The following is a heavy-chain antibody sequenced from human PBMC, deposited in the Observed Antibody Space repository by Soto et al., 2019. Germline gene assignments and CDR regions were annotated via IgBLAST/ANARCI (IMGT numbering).Heavy chain of an antibody. V-gene: IGHV3-23*01. D-gene: IGHD6-13*01. J-gene: IGHJ4*02. Sequence: LRLSCAASGFTFSNYAMNWVRQAPGKGLEWVSVISASGGSTFYADSVKGRFTISRDSSKNTLYLQMNSLRAEDTAVYYCAKMYGPGQHLVPIDYWGQGTLVTVSS. CDR3: AKMYGPGQHLVPIDY. CDR2: ISASGGST. CDR1: GFTFSNYA.